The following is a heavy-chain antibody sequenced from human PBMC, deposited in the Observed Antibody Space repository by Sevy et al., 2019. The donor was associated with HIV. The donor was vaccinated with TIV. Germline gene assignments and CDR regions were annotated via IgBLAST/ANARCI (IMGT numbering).Heavy chain of an antibody. V-gene: IGHV4-59*08. CDR2: IYYNGHI. CDR3: AGENAWGRGYS. Sequence: SETLSLTCTVSGGSITSLYWNWIRQPPGKGLEWIANIYYNGHINYNPSFKSRATLSLDTSKNQFSLRLSSVTAADTAMYYCAGENAWGRGYSWGQGTLVTVSS. J-gene: IGHJ4*02. CDR1: GGSITSLY. D-gene: IGHD1-26*01.